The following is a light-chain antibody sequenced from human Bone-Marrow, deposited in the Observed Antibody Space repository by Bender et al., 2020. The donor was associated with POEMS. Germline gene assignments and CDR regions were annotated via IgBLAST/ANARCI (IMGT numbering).Light chain of an antibody. Sequence: QSVLTQPPSISAAPRQKVTISCSGGRSNIGNNYVSWYQQFPGTAPKLVIYDNIKRPSGIPDRFSASKSGSSASLAISGLQSEDEADYYCATWDANLSGPSVVFGGGTKLTVL. V-gene: IGLV1-51*01. CDR1: RSNIGNNY. J-gene: IGLJ2*01. CDR3: ATWDANLSGPSVV. CDR2: DNI.